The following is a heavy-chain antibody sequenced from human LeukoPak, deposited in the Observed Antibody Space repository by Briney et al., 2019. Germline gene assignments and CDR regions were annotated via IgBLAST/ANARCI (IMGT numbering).Heavy chain of an antibody. CDR3: AKSGHYYDSSPYYSG. D-gene: IGHD3-22*01. Sequence: GGSLRLSCAAAGFTFSNYAMSWVRQARGKGLEWVADISDDGDSTNYAASVKGRFTISRDNSKNTLYLRMNSLRAEDTAVYYCAKSGHYYDSSPYYSGWGRGTLVTVSS. J-gene: IGHJ4*02. CDR2: ISDDGDST. V-gene: IGHV3-23*01. CDR1: GFTFSNYA.